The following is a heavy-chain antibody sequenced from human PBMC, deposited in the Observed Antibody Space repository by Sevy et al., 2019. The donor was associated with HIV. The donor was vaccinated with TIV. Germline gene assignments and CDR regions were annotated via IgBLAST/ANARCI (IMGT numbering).Heavy chain of an antibody. Sequence: GGSLRLSCAASGFTFSTYAMHWVRQAPGKGLEWVAVISYDGDTKYYADSVKGQFTISRDNPKNTWYVQMNSLRPEDTAVYYCARDDGYTVNWYPGYWGQGTLVTVSS. CDR2: ISYDGDTK. D-gene: IGHD3-16*01. V-gene: IGHV3-30*04. CDR1: GFTFSTYA. CDR3: ARDDGYTVNWYPGY. J-gene: IGHJ4*02.